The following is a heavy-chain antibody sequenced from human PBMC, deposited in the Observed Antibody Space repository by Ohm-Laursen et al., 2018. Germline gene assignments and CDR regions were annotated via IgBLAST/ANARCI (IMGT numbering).Heavy chain of an antibody. Sequence: GSLRLSCSASGFTVSSNYMSWVRQAPGKGLEWVSVIYSGGSTYYADSVKGRFTISRDNSKNTLYLQMNSLRAEDTAVYYCASVWQQLVDYWGQGTLVTVSS. CDR1: GFTVSSNY. CDR2: IYSGGST. J-gene: IGHJ4*02. CDR3: ASVWQQLVDY. V-gene: IGHV3-53*01. D-gene: IGHD6-13*01.